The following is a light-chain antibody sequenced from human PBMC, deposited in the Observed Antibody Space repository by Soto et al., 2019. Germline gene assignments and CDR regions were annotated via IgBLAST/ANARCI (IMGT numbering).Light chain of an antibody. Sequence: DIQMTQSPSSLSASVGDRVTITCQASQDISNYLNWYQQKPGKAPKLLIYDASNLEPGVASRYSGSGSRTDFTFTSSRLHPEDIEAYYCQQYDNLPYTFGQGTKLEIK. CDR1: QDISNY. CDR2: DAS. CDR3: QQYDNLPYT. J-gene: IGKJ2*01. V-gene: IGKV1-33*01.